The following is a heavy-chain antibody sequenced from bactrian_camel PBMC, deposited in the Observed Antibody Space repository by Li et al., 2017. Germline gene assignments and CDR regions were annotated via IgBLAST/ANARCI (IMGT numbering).Heavy chain of an antibody. Sequence: VQLVESGGGSVQAGESLRLSCAASTLTDNTYCMGWFRQAPGKEREGVAATDSDGTTTFADSVKGRFTISRDNAKNTVYLQMSSLKSEDTALYYCATPLSRAADFGYWGQGTQVTVS. CDR1: TLTDNTYC. V-gene: IGHV3S55*01. J-gene: IGHJ6*01. CDR2: TDSDGTT. CDR3: ATPLSRAADFGY.